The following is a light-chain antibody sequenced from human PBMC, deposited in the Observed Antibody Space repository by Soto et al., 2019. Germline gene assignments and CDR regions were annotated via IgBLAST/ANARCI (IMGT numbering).Light chain of an antibody. CDR3: LQTASVPYT. Sequence: DIQMTQSPSSLSASVGDRVTLTCRASQSISSYLNWYQLKPGRPPKLLIYFASSLQAGVPSRFSGAGSETDFTLTITALQPEDFTSYFCLQTASVPYTFGQGT. CDR1: QSISSY. CDR2: FAS. J-gene: IGKJ2*01. V-gene: IGKV1-39*01.